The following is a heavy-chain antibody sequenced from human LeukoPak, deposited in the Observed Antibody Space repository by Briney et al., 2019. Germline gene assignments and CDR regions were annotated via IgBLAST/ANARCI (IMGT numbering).Heavy chain of an antibody. CDR3: ARGLTAMVLPFDY. J-gene: IGHJ4*02. D-gene: IGHD5-18*01. CDR2: IYYSGST. V-gene: IGHV4-59*01. CDR1: GGSISSYY. Sequence: SETLSLTCTVSGGSISSYYCSWIRQPPGKGLEWIGYIYYSGSTNYNPSLKSRVTISVDTSKNQFSLKLSSVTAADTAVYYCARGLTAMVLPFDYWGQGTLVTASS.